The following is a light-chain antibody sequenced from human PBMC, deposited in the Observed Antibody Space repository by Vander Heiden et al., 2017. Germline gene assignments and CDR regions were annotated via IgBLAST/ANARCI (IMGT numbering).Light chain of an antibody. J-gene: IGLJ2*01. CDR2: EVT. V-gene: IGLV2-14*01. CDR3: SSYITSSTPVI. CDR1: TSDVGGYNY. Sequence: HSALIQPASVSGSPGQSITISCTGSTSDVGGYNYVSWYQQHPGKAPKLMMYEVTNRPSGVSNRFSGSKSGNTASLTISGLQAEDEAHYYCSSYITSSTPVIFGGGTKLTVL.